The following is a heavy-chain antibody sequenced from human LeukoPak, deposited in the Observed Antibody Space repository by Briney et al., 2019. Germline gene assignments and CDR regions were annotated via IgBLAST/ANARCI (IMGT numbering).Heavy chain of an antibody. CDR1: GGTFSSYA. Sequence: ASVKVSCKASGGTFSSYAISWVRQAPEQGLEWMGGIIPVFGSANYAQKFQGRVTITADESTSTAYMDLSSLTSGDTAVYYCARVIGFGELSLGYWGQGTLVTVSS. CDR3: ARVIGFGELSLGY. J-gene: IGHJ4*02. D-gene: IGHD3-10*01. V-gene: IGHV1-69*13. CDR2: IIPVFGSA.